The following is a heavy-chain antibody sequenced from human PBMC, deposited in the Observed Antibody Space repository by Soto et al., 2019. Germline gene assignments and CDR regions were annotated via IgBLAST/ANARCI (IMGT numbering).Heavy chain of an antibody. CDR2: IWYDGSNK. Sequence: QVQLVESGGGVVQPGRSLRLSCAASGFTFSSYGMHWVRQAPGKGLEWVAVIWYDGSNKYYADSVKGRFTISSDNSKNPLYLQMNCLRAEDTAVYYCARELGYCSGGSCYSLDYWGQGTLVTVSS. D-gene: IGHD2-15*01. J-gene: IGHJ4*02. CDR1: GFTFSSYG. CDR3: ARELGYCSGGSCYSLDY. V-gene: IGHV3-33*01.